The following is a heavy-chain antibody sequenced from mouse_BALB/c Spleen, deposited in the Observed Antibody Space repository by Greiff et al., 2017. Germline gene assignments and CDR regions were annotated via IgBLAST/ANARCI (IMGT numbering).Heavy chain of an antibody. CDR1: GYSITSDYA. CDR2: ISYSGST. CDR3: ARTTTASYAMDY. Sequence: VQLQQSGPGLVKPSQSLSLTCTVTGYSITSDYAWNWIRQFPGNKLEWMGYISYSGSTSYNPSLKSRISITRDTSKNQFFLQLNSVTTEDTATYYCARTTTASYAMDYWGQGTSVTVSS. D-gene: IGHD1-2*01. V-gene: IGHV3-2*02. J-gene: IGHJ4*01.